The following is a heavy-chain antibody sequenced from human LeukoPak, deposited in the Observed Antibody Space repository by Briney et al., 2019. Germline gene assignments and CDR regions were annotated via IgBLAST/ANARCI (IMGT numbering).Heavy chain of an antibody. CDR3: ARDGYYDNSELAFDI. D-gene: IGHD3-22*01. V-gene: IGHV4-59*01. J-gene: IGHJ3*02. Sequence: SETLSLTCTVSGGSTSSYYWSWIRQPPGKGLEWIGYIYYSGSTNYNPSLKSRVTISVDTSKNQFSLKLSSVTAADTAVYYCARDGYYDNSELAFDIWGQGTMVTVSS. CDR1: GGSTSSYY. CDR2: IYYSGST.